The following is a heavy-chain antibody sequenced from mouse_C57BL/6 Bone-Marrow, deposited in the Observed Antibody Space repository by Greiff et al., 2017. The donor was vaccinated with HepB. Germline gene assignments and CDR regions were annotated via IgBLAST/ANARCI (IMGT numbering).Heavy chain of an antibody. D-gene: IGHD2-5*01. V-gene: IGHV1-54*01. CDR1: GYAFTNYL. CDR3: ASHYSNYVWFAY. J-gene: IGHJ3*01. CDR2: INPGSGGT. Sequence: QVQLQQSGAELVRPGTSVKVSCKASGYAFTNYLIEWVKQRPGQGLEWIGVINPGSGGTNYNEKFKGKATLTADKSSSTAYMQLSSLTSEDSAVYFCASHYSNYVWFAYWGQGTLVTVSA.